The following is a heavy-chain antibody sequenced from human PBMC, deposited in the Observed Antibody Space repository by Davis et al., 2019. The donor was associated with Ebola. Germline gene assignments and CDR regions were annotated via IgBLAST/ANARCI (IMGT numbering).Heavy chain of an antibody. CDR2: INPSGGST. J-gene: IGHJ6*02. Sequence: ASVKVSCKASGYTFTSYYMHWVRQAPGQGLEWMGIINPSGGSTSYAQKFQGRVTITADESTSTAYMELSSLRSEDTAVYYCARVCGSCYLWVWDYGMDVWGQGTTVTVSS. V-gene: IGHV1-46*01. CDR1: GYTFTSYY. CDR3: ARVCGSCYLWVWDYGMDV. D-gene: IGHD2-15*01.